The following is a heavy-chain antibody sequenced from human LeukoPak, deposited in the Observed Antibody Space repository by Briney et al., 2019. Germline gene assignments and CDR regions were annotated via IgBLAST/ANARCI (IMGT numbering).Heavy chain of an antibody. CDR3: AKDRDWASAAGTDFDY. CDR2: IRYDGSNK. V-gene: IGHV3-30*02. CDR1: GFTFDDYA. D-gene: IGHD6-13*01. Sequence: GGSLRLSCAASGFTFDDYAMHWVRQAPGKGLEWVAFIRYDGSNKYYADSVKGRFTISRDNSKNTLYLQMNSLRAEDTAVYYCAKDRDWASAAGTDFDYWGQGTLVTVSS. J-gene: IGHJ4*02.